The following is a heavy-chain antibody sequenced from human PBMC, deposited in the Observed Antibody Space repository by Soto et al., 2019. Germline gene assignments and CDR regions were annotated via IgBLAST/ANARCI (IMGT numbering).Heavy chain of an antibody. Sequence: QVQLQQWGAGLLKPSETLSLTCAVYGGSFSDYYWNWIRQPPGKGLEWIGEINHSGSSNYNTSLNSRVTISVDTSMNQFSLKLSSVTAADTAVYYCARGLYDYVWGSYRLNAFDIWGQGTMVTVSS. CDR1: GGSFSDYY. CDR2: INHSGSS. D-gene: IGHD3-16*02. CDR3: ARGLYDYVWGSYRLNAFDI. J-gene: IGHJ3*02. V-gene: IGHV4-34*01.